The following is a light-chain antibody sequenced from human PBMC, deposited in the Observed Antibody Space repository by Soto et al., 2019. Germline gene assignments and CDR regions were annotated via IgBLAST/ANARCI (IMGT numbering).Light chain of an antibody. CDR2: AAS. CDR3: QQAYTAPVT. CDR1: QSISTY. J-gene: IGKJ5*01. Sequence: DIQVTQSPSSLSTSIGDRVTITCRASQSISTYLNWYQQKPGKAPKLLIYAASRLQTGAPSRFSGSGSGTDFTLTISTLQPEDFATYYCQQAYTAPVTFGHGTRLEIK. V-gene: IGKV1-39*01.